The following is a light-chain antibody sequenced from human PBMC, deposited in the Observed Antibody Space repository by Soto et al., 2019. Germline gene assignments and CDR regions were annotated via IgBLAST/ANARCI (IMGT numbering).Light chain of an antibody. J-gene: IGKJ4*01. CDR1: QSVTNN. CDR3: QQYYTWPLT. CDR2: GAS. V-gene: IGKV3-15*01. Sequence: EIVMTQSPATLSVFPGERATLSCRASQSVTNNFAWYQQNPGQAPRLLIYGASTRAAGVPARFSGSGSGTEFTLTISSLQSEDFALYYCQQYYTWPLTFGGGTKVEIK.